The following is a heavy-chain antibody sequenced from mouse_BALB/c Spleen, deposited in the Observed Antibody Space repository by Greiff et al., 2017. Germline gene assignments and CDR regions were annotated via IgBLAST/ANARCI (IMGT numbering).Heavy chain of an antibody. V-gene: IGHV3-6*02. D-gene: IGHD6-5*01. CDR2: ISYDGSN. J-gene: IGHJ4*01. Sequence: EVKLMESGPGLVKPSQSLSLTCSVTGYSITSGYYWNWIRQFPGNKLEWMGYISYDGSNNYNPSLKNRISITRDTSKNQFFLKLNSVTTEDTATYYCARESLRYYAMDYWGQGTSVTVSS. CDR3: ARESLRYYAMDY. CDR1: GYSITSGYY.